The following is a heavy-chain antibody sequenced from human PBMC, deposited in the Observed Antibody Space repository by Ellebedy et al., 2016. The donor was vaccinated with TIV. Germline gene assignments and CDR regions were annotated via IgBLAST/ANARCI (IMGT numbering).Heavy chain of an antibody. Sequence: GEFLKISCAASGITISNYAMSSVRQPPEKVLEWVSTISGGGGSTYYADAMKGRFNISSDNSMDTVYLQLKSLRADDTAVYYCARYYDSTVWGQGTTVTVSS. CDR1: GITISNYA. CDR2: ISGGGGST. J-gene: IGHJ6*02. V-gene: IGHV3-23*01. D-gene: IGHD3-22*01. CDR3: ARYYDSTV.